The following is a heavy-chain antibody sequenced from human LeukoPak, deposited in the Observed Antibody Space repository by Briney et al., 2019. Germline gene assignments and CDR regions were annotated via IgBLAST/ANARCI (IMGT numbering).Heavy chain of an antibody. D-gene: IGHD3-10*02. V-gene: IGHV3-23*01. J-gene: IGHJ3*02. CDR1: GFTFSSYS. Sequence: GGSLRLSCAASGFTFSSYSMNWVRQAPGKGLEWVSAISGGGGSTYYADSVKGRFTISRDNSKNTLYLQMNSLRAEDTAVYYCAKPPFNTMFDAFDIWGQGTMVTVSS. CDR3: AKPPFNTMFDAFDI. CDR2: ISGGGGST.